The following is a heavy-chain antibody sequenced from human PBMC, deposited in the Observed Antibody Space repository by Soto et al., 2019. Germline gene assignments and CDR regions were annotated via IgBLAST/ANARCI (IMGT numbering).Heavy chain of an antibody. CDR3: VKGEYYYDSSGYYPFDY. Sequence: GGSLRLSCAASGFTFSSYSMNWVRQAPGKGLEWVSYISSSSGTIYYADSVKGRFTISRDIARNSLYLQMNSLRAEDTAVYYCVKGEYYYDSSGYYPFDYWGQGT. CDR1: GFTFSSYS. J-gene: IGHJ4*02. CDR2: ISSSSGTI. V-gene: IGHV3-48*01. D-gene: IGHD3-22*01.